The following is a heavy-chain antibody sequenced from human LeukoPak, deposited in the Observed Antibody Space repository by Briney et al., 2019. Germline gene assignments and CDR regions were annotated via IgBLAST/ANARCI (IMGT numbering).Heavy chain of an antibody. CDR3: ARDRVWFGEL. Sequence: AGGSLRLSCAVSGFTLTTYAMSWVRQAPGKGLEWVSAISGSGGVTWYADSVKGRFTISRDNSKNTLYLQMNSLRAEDTAVYYCARDRVWFGELWGQGTLVTVSS. J-gene: IGHJ4*02. D-gene: IGHD3-10*01. V-gene: IGHV3-23*01. CDR1: GFTLTTYA. CDR2: ISGSGGVT.